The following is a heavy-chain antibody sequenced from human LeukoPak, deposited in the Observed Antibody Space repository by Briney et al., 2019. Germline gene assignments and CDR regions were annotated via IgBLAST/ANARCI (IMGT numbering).Heavy chain of an antibody. Sequence: GGSLRLSCAASGFTFSNAWMSWVRQAPGKGLEWVGRIKSKTDGGTTDYAAPVKGRFTISRDDSKNTLYLQMNSLKTEDTAGYYCTTRTYYYDSSGFFGYWGQGTLVTVSS. J-gene: IGHJ4*02. V-gene: IGHV3-15*01. CDR2: IKSKTDGGTT. CDR3: TTRTYYYDSSGFFGY. CDR1: GFTFSNAW. D-gene: IGHD3-22*01.